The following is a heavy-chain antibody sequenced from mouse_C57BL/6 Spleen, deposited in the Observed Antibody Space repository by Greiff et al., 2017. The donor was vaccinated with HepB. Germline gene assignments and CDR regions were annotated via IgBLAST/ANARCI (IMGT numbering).Heavy chain of an antibody. CDR2: IDPSDSYT. CDR3: ASGMVGAMDY. D-gene: IGHD2-3*01. J-gene: IGHJ4*01. V-gene: IGHV1-59*01. Sequence: VQLQQPGAELVRPGTSVKLSCKASGYTFTSYWMHWVKQRPGQGLEWIGVIDPSDSYTNYNQKFKGKATLTVDTSSSTAYMQLSSLTSEDSAVYYCASGMVGAMDYWGQGTSVTVSS. CDR1: GYTFTSYW.